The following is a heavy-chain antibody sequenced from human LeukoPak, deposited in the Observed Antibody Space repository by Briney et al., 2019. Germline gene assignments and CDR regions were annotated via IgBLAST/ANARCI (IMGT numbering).Heavy chain of an antibody. D-gene: IGHD5-12*01. Sequence: GGSLRLSCAASGFTFSSYTIKWVRQAPGKGLEWVASITSTSSYIYYSDSVQGRFAVSRDNAKNSLYLQMNSLRVEDTAVFYCVRRGPNNSGLDYWGQGTLVTVSS. CDR3: VRRGPNNSGLDY. CDR2: ITSTSSYI. J-gene: IGHJ4*02. V-gene: IGHV3-21*01. CDR1: GFTFSSYT.